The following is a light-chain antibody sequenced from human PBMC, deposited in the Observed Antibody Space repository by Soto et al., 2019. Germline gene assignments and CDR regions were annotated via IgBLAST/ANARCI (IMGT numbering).Light chain of an antibody. CDR2: DAS. Sequence: DIQMTQTPSTLSASVGGRVTITCRASQSIGRFLAWYQHQPGKAPKLLIYDASTLESGVPSRFSGTGSGTEFTFSITSLLPEDFGTYYCQQCYMGWTFGQGTKVDNK. V-gene: IGKV1-5*01. J-gene: IGKJ1*01. CDR3: QQCYMGWT. CDR1: QSIGRF.